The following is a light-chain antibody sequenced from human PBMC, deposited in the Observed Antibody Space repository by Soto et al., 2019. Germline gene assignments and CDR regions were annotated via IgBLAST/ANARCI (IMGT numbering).Light chain of an antibody. V-gene: IGLV2-14*01. CDR3: SSSSSSSTLYV. J-gene: IGLJ1*01. Sequence: QSALTQPASVSESPGQSITVSCTGTSSDVGGYNYVSWYQQHPGKAPKLMIYDVSDRPSGVSNRFSGSKSGNTASLTISGLPAEDEADYYCSSSSSSSTLYVFGTGTKLTVL. CDR1: SSDVGGYNY. CDR2: DVS.